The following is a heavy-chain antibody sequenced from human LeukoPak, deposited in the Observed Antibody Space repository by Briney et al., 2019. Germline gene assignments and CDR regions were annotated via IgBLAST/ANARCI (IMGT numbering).Heavy chain of an antibody. Sequence: SGTLSPTCTVSGDSISNSIWWSWLRQPPGKGLEWIGEVDHTGNTNYRPSLDSRVTLSINTSKNHFSLTLTSVTAADTAVYYCARNVRFFDSWGQGTRVTVPS. J-gene: IGHJ4*02. CDR3: ARNVRFFDS. CDR1: GDSISNSIW. V-gene: IGHV4-4*02. D-gene: IGHD1-1*01. CDR2: VDHTGNT.